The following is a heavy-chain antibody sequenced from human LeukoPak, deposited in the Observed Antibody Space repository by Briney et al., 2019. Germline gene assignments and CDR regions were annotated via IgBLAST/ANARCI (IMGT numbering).Heavy chain of an antibody. V-gene: IGHV4-59*01. CDR3: AREVVGSYYGSGSYSGWFDP. CDR2: IYYSGST. J-gene: IGHJ5*02. Sequence: KSSETLSLTCTVSGGSISSYYWSWIRQPPGKGLEWIGYIYYSGSTNYNPSLKSRVTISVDTSKNQFSLKLSSVTAADTAVYYCAREVVGSYYGSGSYSGWFDPWGQGTLVTVSS. CDR1: GGSISSYY. D-gene: IGHD3-10*01.